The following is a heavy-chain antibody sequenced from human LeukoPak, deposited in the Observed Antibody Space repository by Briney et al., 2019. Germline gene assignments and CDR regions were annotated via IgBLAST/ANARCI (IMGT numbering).Heavy chain of an antibody. D-gene: IGHD3-16*01. CDR1: GFTFSSYS. CDR2: IYYTGST. J-gene: IGHJ4*02. V-gene: IGHV4-59*01. Sequence: GSLRLSCAASGFTFSSYSMNWIRQAPGKGLEWIGYIYYTGSTNKNPSLKSRVTMSVDTSKNQFSLNLKSVTPEDTAVYYCARDLGFGYFDYWGQGTLVTVSS. CDR3: ARDLGFGYFDY.